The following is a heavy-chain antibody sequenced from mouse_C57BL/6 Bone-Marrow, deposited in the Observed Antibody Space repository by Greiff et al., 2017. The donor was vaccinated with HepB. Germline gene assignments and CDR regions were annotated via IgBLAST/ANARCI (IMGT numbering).Heavy chain of an antibody. D-gene: IGHD2-4*01. CDR2: ISNGGGST. Sequence: DVMLVESGGGLVQPGGSLKLSCAASGFTFSDYYMYWVRQTPEKRLEWVAYISNGGGSTYYPDTVKGRFTLSRDNAKNTLYLQMRRLRSEDTAMYYCARPYEYDVGWFAYWGQGTLVTVSA. J-gene: IGHJ3*01. CDR1: GFTFSDYY. V-gene: IGHV5-12*01. CDR3: ARPYEYDVGWFAY.